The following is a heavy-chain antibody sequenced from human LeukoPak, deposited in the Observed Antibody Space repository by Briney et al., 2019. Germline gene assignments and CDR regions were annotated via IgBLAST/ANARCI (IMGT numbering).Heavy chain of an antibody. V-gene: IGHV4-4*02. CDR1: GGSISSDNW. Sequence: SETLSLTCAVSGGSISSDNWWSWVRQPPGKGLEWIGEIYYSGSTNYNPSLKSRVTISVDTSKNQFSLKLSSVTAADAAVYYCARRSYRTFDYWGQGTLVTVSS. J-gene: IGHJ4*02. CDR2: IYYSGST. CDR3: ARRSYRTFDY. D-gene: IGHD2-2*02.